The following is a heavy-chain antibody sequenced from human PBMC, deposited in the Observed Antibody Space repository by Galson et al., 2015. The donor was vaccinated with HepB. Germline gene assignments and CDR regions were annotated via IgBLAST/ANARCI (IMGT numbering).Heavy chain of an antibody. CDR2: IWYDGSNK. Sequence: SPRLSCAASGFTFSSYGMHWVRQAPGKGLEWVAVIWYDGSNKYYADSVKGRFTISRDNSKNTLYLQMNSLRAEDTAVYYCATEGGDYYDSSGYPRDWGQGTLVTVSS. D-gene: IGHD3-22*01. CDR1: GFTFSSYG. V-gene: IGHV3-33*01. CDR3: ATEGGDYYDSSGYPRD. J-gene: IGHJ4*02.